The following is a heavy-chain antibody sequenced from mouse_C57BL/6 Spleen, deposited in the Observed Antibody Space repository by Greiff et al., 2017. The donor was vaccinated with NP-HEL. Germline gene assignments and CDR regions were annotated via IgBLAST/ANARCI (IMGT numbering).Heavy chain of an antibody. J-gene: IGHJ3*01. V-gene: IGHV1-82*01. Sequence: VQVVESGPELVKPGASVKISCTASGYAFSSSWMNWVKQRPGKGLEWIGRIYPGDGDTNYNGKFTGKATLTAAKSSSTAYMQLSSLTSEDSAVYFCAGQLSPAGFAYWGQGTLVTVSA. CDR1: GYAFSSSW. D-gene: IGHD3-2*02. CDR3: AGQLSPAGFAY. CDR2: IYPGDGDT.